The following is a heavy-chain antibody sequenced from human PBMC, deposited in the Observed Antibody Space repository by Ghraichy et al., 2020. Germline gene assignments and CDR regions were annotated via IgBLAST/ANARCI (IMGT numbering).Heavy chain of an antibody. CDR3: ARVGGPQQQLAY. J-gene: IGHJ4*02. D-gene: IGHD6-13*01. Sequence: SETLSLTCTVSGGSISSGGYYWSWIRQHPGKGLEWLGYIYYSGSTYYNPSLKSRVTISVDTSKNQFSLKLSSVTAADTAVYYCARVGGPQQQLAYWGQGTLVTVSS. V-gene: IGHV4-31*03. CDR1: GGSISSGGYY. CDR2: IYYSGST.